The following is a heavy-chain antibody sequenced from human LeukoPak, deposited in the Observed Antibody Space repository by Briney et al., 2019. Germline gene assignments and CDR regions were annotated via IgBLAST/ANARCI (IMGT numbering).Heavy chain of an antibody. V-gene: IGHV3-23*01. CDR2: ISGSGSST. CDR3: AKDRRFTMVRGVHFDH. Sequence: GGSLRLSCAVSGFTFTSYGMSWVRQAPRKGLEWVPGISGSGSSTYYADSVKGRFTISRDNSKNTLYLDMNSLRAEDTAIYYCAKDRRFTMVRGVHFDHWGQGTLVTVSS. J-gene: IGHJ4*02. D-gene: IGHD3-10*01. CDR1: GFTFTSYG.